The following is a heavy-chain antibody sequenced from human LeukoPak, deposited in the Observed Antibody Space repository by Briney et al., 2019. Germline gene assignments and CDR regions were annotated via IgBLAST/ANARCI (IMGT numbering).Heavy chain of an antibody. D-gene: IGHD1-26*01. J-gene: IGHJ4*02. CDR3: AKDGSYFDFDY. Sequence: GGSLRLSCEASGFTFSTYAMSWVRQAPGTGLEWVSGISGSGDSTYYADSVQGRFAISRDNSKNTLYLQMNSLRAEDTAIYYCAKDGSYFDFDYWGQGTLVTVSS. V-gene: IGHV3-23*01. CDR1: GFTFSTYA. CDR2: ISGSGDST.